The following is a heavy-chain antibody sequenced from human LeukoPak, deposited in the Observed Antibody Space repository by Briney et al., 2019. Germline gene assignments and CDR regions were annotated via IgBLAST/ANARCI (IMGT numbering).Heavy chain of an antibody. V-gene: IGHV3-23*01. Sequence: AGGSLRLSCEAAGFSFRDYPMGWVRRASGKRLEWVSGISACADVIFYADPVKGRFTISRDNSKNTLYLQMNSLRAEDSAEYYCAKSLLTTATGTGRAFDIWGQGTMVTVSA. J-gene: IGHJ3*02. D-gene: IGHD1-1*01. CDR2: ISACADVI. CDR3: AKSLLTTATGTGRAFDI. CDR1: GFSFRDYP.